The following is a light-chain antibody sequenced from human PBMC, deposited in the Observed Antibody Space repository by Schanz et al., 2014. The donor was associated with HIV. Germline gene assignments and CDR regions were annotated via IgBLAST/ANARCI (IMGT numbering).Light chain of an antibody. V-gene: IGLV1-44*01. CDR2: RND. CDR3: AAWDDSLNGWV. J-gene: IGLJ3*02. Sequence: QSVLTQPPSASGTPGQRVTISCSGSSSNIGSNTVNWYQQLPGTAPKLLIYRNDQRPSGVPDRFSGSKSDTSASVAISGLQSEDEADYYCAAWDDSLNGWVFGGGTKLTV. CDR1: SSNIGSNT.